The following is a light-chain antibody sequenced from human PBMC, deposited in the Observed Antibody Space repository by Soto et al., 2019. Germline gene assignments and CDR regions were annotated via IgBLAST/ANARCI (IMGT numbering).Light chain of an antibody. J-gene: IGLJ2*01. V-gene: IGLV2-14*01. CDR3: SSYTSSSTLI. CDR1: SNDIGGYNY. CDR2: DVS. Sequence: QSVLTQPASVSGSPGQSITFSCTGTSNDIGGYNYVSWYQQHPGKAPKLMIFDVSNRPSGVSYRFSGSKSGNTSSLTISGLQAEDEADYYCSSYTSSSTLIFGGGTKLTVL.